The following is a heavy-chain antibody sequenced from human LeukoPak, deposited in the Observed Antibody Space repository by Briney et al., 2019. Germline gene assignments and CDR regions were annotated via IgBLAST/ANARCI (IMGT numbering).Heavy chain of an antibody. Sequence: GASVKVSCKASGYTFTSYAMNWVRQAPGQGLEWMGIIKPSGGSTSNAQKFQGRVTMTRDMSTSTVYMELSSLRSEDTAVYYCARAPYSSGWYRNWFDPWGQGTLVTVSS. CDR3: ARAPYSSGWYRNWFDP. CDR1: GYTFTSYA. CDR2: IKPSGGST. D-gene: IGHD6-19*01. J-gene: IGHJ5*02. V-gene: IGHV1-46*01.